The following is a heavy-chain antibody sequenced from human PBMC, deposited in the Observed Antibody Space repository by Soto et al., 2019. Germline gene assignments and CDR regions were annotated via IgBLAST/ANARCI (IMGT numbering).Heavy chain of an antibody. D-gene: IGHD1-26*01. Sequence: SETVSLTCAVSVRSISRSNWWSWVRQPPGKGLEWIGEIYHSGSTNYNPSLKSRVTISVDKSKNQFSLKLSSVTAADTAVYYCARLGGSYAVPHFDYWGQGTLVTVSS. J-gene: IGHJ4*02. CDR1: VRSISRSNW. CDR2: IYHSGST. V-gene: IGHV4-4*02. CDR3: ARLGGSYAVPHFDY.